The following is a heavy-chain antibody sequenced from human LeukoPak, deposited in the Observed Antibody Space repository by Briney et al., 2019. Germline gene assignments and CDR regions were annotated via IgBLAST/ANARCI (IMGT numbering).Heavy chain of an antibody. Sequence: ASVKVSCKASGYTFTDYYMHWVRQAPGQGLEWMGWINPNSGGTNYAQKFQDRVTMTRDTSISTAYMELSRLRAEDTAVYYCARGQRRHTDMAPSFDYWGQGTLVTVSS. D-gene: IGHD5-18*01. CDR3: ARGQRRHTDMAPSFDY. V-gene: IGHV1-2*02. J-gene: IGHJ4*02. CDR2: INPNSGGT. CDR1: GYTFTDYY.